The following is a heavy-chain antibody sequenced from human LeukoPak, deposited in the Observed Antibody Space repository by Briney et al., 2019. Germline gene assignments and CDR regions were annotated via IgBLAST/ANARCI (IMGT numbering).Heavy chain of an antibody. CDR2: IKQDGSEK. Sequence: GGSLRLSCAASGFTLSNYWMGWVRQAPGKGLEWVANIKQDGSEKYYVDSVKGRFTISRDNAKNSLYLQMNSLRAEDTAVYYCARTATDTAMVTRIRTYYYMDVWGKGTTVTVSS. V-gene: IGHV3-7*01. D-gene: IGHD5-18*01. CDR1: GFTLSNYW. J-gene: IGHJ6*03. CDR3: ARTATDTAMVTRIRTYYYMDV.